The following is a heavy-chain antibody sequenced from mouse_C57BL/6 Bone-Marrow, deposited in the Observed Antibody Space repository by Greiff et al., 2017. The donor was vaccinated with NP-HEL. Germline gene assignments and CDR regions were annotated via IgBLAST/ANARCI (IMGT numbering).Heavy chain of an antibody. CDR2: IDPETGGT. J-gene: IGHJ4*01. V-gene: IGHV1-15*01. Sequence: LVESGAELVRPGASVTLSCKASGYTFTDYEMHWVKQTPVHGLEWIGAIDPETGGTAYNQKFKGKAILTADKSSSTAYMELRSVTSEDSAVYYCTRRRRDYYAMDYWGQGTSVTVSS. CDR3: TRRRRDYYAMDY. CDR1: GYTFTDYE.